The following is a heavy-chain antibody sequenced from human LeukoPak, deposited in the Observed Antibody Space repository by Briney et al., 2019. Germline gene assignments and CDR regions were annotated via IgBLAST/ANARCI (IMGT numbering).Heavy chain of an antibody. V-gene: IGHV6-1*01. CDR1: GDSVSSKSAA. Sequence: SQTLSLTCAISGDSVSSKSAASNWIRHSPSRGREWVGRTYYRSKWSNDYAAAVKGRITVNPDTSKNQFSLQLSSVTPEDTAVYYCARSRAATLDYWGQGTLVTVSS. CDR3: ARSRAATLDY. D-gene: IGHD2-15*01. CDR2: TYYRSKWSN. J-gene: IGHJ4*02.